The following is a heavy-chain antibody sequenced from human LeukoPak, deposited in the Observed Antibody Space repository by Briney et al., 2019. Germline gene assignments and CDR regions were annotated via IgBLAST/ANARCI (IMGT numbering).Heavy chain of an antibody. CDR3: ARGPSYGGADGFDI. Sequence: ASVKVSCKSSGYTFIGYYIHWVRQAPGQGLDWMGWINPNSGGKNSAQKFQGRVTMTRDTSISTAYMELTILTSDDTAVYYCARGPSYGGADGFDIWGQGTMVTVSS. CDR1: GYTFIGYY. J-gene: IGHJ3*02. CDR2: INPNSGGK. V-gene: IGHV1-2*02. D-gene: IGHD4-23*01.